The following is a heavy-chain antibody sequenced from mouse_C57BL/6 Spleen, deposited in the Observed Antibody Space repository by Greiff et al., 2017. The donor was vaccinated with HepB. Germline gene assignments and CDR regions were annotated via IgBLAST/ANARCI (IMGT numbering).Heavy chain of an antibody. J-gene: IGHJ1*03. CDR1: GFTFSSYG. V-gene: IGHV5-6*01. CDR3: ARLPSYYYGSSSHWYFDV. Sequence: EVQVVESGGDLVKPGGSLKLSCAASGFTFSSYGMSWVRQTPDKRLEWVATISSGGSYTYYPDSVKGRFTISRDNAKTILYLQMSSLTSEDTAMYYCARLPSYYYGSSSHWYFDVWGTGTTVTVSS. D-gene: IGHD1-1*01. CDR2: ISSGGSYT.